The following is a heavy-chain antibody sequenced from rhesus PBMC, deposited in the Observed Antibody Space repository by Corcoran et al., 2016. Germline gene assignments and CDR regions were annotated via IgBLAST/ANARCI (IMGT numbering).Heavy chain of an antibody. CDR3: AKGQYNNFESYFDY. CDR1: GFTFSSYA. Sequence: EVQLVETGGGLVQPGGSLKLSCAASGFTFSSYAMSWVRQAPGKGLEWVSVIDGGGNSTSYTDSVKSRFTISRDNSKNTLSLQMNSLRAEDTAVYYCAKGQYNNFESYFDYWGQGVLVTVSS. J-gene: IGHJ4*01. CDR2: IDGGGNST. D-gene: IGHD4-23*01. V-gene: IGHV3S5*01.